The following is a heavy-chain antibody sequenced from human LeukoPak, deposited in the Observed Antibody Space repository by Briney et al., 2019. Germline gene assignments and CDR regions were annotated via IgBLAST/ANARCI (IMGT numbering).Heavy chain of an antibody. D-gene: IGHD5-24*01. V-gene: IGHV3-30*03. CDR1: GFTFSSYG. J-gene: IGHJ6*02. Sequence: PGRSLRLSCAASGFTFSSYGMHWVRQAPGKGLEWVAAISYDGSNKYYADSVKGRFTISRDNSKNTLYLQMNSLRAEDTAVYYCARTGEKMATITYYYYGTDVWGQGTTVTVSS. CDR3: ARTGEKMATITYYYYGTDV. CDR2: ISYDGSNK.